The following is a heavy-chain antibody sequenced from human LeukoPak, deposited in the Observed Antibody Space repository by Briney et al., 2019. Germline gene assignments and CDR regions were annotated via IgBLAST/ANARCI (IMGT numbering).Heavy chain of an antibody. CDR2: IKGDGSDN. V-gene: IGHV3-7*04. CDR1: GFTFSSYW. D-gene: IGHD1-26*01. J-gene: IGHJ4*02. CDR3: ARDLGYYRADY. Sequence: GGSLRLSCAASGFTFSSYWTSWVRQAPGKGLEWVANIKGDGSDNHYVDSVRGRFTISRDNAKNSLYLQMDSLRAEDTAVYYCARDLGYYRADYWGQGTLDTVSS.